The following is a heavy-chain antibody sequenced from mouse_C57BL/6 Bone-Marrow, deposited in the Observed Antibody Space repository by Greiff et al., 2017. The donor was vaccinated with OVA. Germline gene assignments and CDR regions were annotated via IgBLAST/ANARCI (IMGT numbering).Heavy chain of an antibody. CDR1: GFSLTSYG. J-gene: IGHJ4*01. V-gene: IGHV2-5*01. CDR2: IWRGGST. D-gene: IGHD1-1*01. Sequence: QVQLKQSGPGLVQPSQSLSITCTVSGFSLTSYGVHWVRQSPGKGLEWLGVIWRGGSTDYNAAFMSRLSITKDNSKSQVFFKMNSLQADDTAIYYCAKNKTPIITTVVQVFYYAMDYWGQGTSVTVSS. CDR3: AKNKTPIITTVVQVFYYAMDY.